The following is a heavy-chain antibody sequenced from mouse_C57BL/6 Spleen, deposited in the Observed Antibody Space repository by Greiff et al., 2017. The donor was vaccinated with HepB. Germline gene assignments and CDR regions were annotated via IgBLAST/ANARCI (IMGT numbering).Heavy chain of an antibody. V-gene: IGHV1-52*01. CDR3: ARHGSSPHWYFDV. CDR1: GYTFTSYW. J-gene: IGHJ1*03. Sequence: VQLQQPGAELVRPGSSVKLSCKASGYTFTSYWMHWVKQRPIQGLEWIGNIDPSDSETHYNQKFKDKATLTVDKSSSTAYMQHSSLTSEDSAVYYCARHGSSPHWYFDVWGTGTTVTVSS. D-gene: IGHD1-1*01. CDR2: IDPSDSET.